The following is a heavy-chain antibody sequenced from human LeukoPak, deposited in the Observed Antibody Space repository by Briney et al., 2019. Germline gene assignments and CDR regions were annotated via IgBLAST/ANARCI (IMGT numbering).Heavy chain of an antibody. J-gene: IGHJ3*02. D-gene: IGHD3-22*01. CDR1: GYSISSGYY. CDR3: ARGPYSYDSSGAFDI. V-gene: IGHV4-38-2*02. CDR2: IYHSGST. Sequence: SETLSLTCTVSGYSISSGYYWGWIRQPPGKGLEWIGSIYHSGSTYYNPSLKSRVTISVDTSKNQFSLRLTSVTAADTAVYFCARGPYSYDSSGAFDIWGQGTMVTVSS.